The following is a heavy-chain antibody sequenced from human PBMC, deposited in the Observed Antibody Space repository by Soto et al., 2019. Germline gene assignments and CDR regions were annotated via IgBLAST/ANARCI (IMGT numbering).Heavy chain of an antibody. J-gene: IGHJ4*02. CDR2: IFYTGST. CDR1: GGSVNSGSYY. D-gene: IGHD3-3*01. CDR3: ARRSGYSARESFDY. V-gene: IGHV4-61*01. Sequence: SETLSLTCTVSGGSVNSGSYYWNWIRQSPGKGLEWIGYIFYTGSTKYNSSLKGRVTISVDMSKNQFALKLNSMTAADTAVYYGARRSGYSARESFDYWGQGTLVTVSS.